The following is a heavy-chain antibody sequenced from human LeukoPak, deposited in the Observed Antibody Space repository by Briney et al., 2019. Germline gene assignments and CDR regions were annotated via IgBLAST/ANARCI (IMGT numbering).Heavy chain of an antibody. V-gene: IGHV4-59*08. CDR3: ARGTVVVKGAFDI. CDR2: IYYSGST. D-gene: IGHD3-22*01. CDR1: GGSIRSYY. Sequence: SETLSLTCTVSGGSIRSYYWSWIRQPPGKGLEWIGYIYYSGSTNYNPSLKSRVTISVDTSKDQFSLKLSSVTAADTAVYYCARGTVVVKGAFDIWGQGTMVTVSS. J-gene: IGHJ3*02.